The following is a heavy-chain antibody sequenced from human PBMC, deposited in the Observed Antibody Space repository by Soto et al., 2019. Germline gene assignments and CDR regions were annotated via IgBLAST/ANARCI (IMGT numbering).Heavy chain of an antibody. CDR3: AKSIVGATPSFDY. Sequence: GGSLRLSCAASGFTFSSYGMHWVRQAPGKGLEWVAVISYDGSNKYYADSVKGRFTISRDNSKNTLYLQMNSLRAEDTAVYYCAKSIVGATPSFDYWGQGTLVTVSS. J-gene: IGHJ4*02. V-gene: IGHV3-30*18. D-gene: IGHD1-26*01. CDR1: GFTFSSYG. CDR2: ISYDGSNK.